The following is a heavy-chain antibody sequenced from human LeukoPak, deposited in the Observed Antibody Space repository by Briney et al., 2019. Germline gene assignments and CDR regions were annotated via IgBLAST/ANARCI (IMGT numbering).Heavy chain of an antibody. Sequence: SETLSLTCTVSGYSISSGYYWGWIRQPPGKGLEWIGSIYHSGSTYYNPSLKSRVTISVDTSKNQFSLKLSSVTAADTAVYYCARDQSRVGYSSSWYGETPYALDYWGQGTLVTVSS. J-gene: IGHJ4*02. D-gene: IGHD6-13*01. CDR1: GYSISSGYY. V-gene: IGHV4-38-2*02. CDR3: ARDQSRVGYSSSWYGETPYALDY. CDR2: IYHSGST.